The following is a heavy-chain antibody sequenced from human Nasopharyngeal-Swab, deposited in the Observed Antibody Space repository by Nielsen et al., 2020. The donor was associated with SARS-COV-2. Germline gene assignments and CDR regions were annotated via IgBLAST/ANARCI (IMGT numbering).Heavy chain of an antibody. J-gene: IGHJ5*01. CDR2: IYYSGST. CDR3: ARVGITSFGVVTRYNWFDS. V-gene: IGHV4-31*03. CDR1: GASISSGGYY. D-gene: IGHD3-3*01. Sequence: SETLSPTCTVSGASISSGGYYWTWIRQHRGKGLEWIEYIYYSGSTHYNPSLKSRVTISVDTSKNQFSLKLSSVTAADTAVYYGARVGITSFGVVTRYNWFDSWGQGTLVTVSS.